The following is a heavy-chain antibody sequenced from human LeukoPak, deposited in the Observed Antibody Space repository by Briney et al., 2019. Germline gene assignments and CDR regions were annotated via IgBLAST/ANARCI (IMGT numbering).Heavy chain of an antibody. V-gene: IGHV3-30*04. D-gene: IGHD4-17*01. J-gene: IGHJ3*02. Sequence: GWSLRLSCAASGFTFSSYAMHWVRQAPGKGLEWVAVISYDGSNKYYADSVKGRFTISRDNSKNTLYLQMNSLRAEDTAVYYCAKDKTTVTPRGLDIWGQGTMVTVSS. CDR3: AKDKTTVTPRGLDI. CDR2: ISYDGSNK. CDR1: GFTFSSYA.